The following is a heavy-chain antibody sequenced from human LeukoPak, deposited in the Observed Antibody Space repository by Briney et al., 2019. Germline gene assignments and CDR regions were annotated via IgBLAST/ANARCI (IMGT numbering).Heavy chain of an antibody. CDR2: INQDGRDT. CDR3: ARVDGRGATDDAFDI. Sequence: PGGSLRLSCAASGFTFTRYWMSWVRQAPGKGLEWVANINQDGRDTYYVDSVRGRFTVSRDNAKNSVYPQMDSLRAEDTAVYYCARVDGRGATDDAFDIWGQGTTATVSS. D-gene: IGHD5-12*01. J-gene: IGHJ3*02. CDR1: GFTFTRYW. V-gene: IGHV3-7*01.